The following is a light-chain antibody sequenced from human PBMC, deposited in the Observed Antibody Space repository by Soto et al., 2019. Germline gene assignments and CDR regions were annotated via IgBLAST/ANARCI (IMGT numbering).Light chain of an antibody. Sequence: QSALTQPASVSGSPGQSITISCTGTSSDVGAYDYVSWFQQYPGKAPKLTIYDVNKRPSGVSDRFSGSKSGNTASLTISGLQAEDEANYYCSSFTRSNTPVIFGGGTKLTVL. J-gene: IGLJ2*01. V-gene: IGLV2-14*01. CDR2: DVN. CDR1: SSDVGAYDY. CDR3: SSFTRSNTPVI.